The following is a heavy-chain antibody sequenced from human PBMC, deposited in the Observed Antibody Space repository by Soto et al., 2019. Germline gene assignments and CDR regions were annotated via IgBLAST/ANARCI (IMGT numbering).Heavy chain of an antibody. J-gene: IGHJ3*02. CDR2: IYYSGST. D-gene: IGHD1-20*01. V-gene: IGHV4-61*01. Sequence: QVQLQESGPGLVKPSETLSLTCTVSGGSVSSGSYYWSWIRQPPGKGLEWIGYIYYSGSTNYNPSLKSRVTRSVDTSKSQFSLKLSSVTAADSAVYCCERTITGTARGVYAFGIWGQGTMVTVSS. CDR1: GGSVSSGSYY. CDR3: ERTITGTARGVYAFGI.